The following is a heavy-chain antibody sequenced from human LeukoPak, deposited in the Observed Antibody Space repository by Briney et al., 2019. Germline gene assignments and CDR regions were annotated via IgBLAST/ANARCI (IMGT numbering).Heavy chain of an antibody. CDR2: IKQDGSET. D-gene: IGHD4-17*01. V-gene: IGHV3-7*03. Sequence: GGSLRLSCAASGFIFGTYWMRWVRQPPGKRREWVANIKQDGSETYYVDSVKGRFTMSRDNAKNLLYLQMNRLRAEDTAVYYCVREFRYGDFDYWGQGTLVIVSS. J-gene: IGHJ4*01. CDR1: GFIFGTYW. CDR3: VREFRYGDFDY.